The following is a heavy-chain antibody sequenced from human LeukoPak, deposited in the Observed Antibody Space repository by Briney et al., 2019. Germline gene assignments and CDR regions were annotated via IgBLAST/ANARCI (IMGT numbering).Heavy chain of an antibody. J-gene: IGHJ4*02. CDR3: AREVMVRGEYGFDY. CDR1: RFTFSSCN. V-gene: IGHV3-21*01. D-gene: IGHD3-10*01. Sequence: GGSLRLSCAASRFTFSSCNMSWVRQAPGKGLEWVSSLSSSSTYIYYADSVKGRFTISRDNAKNSLYLQMNSLRAEDTAVYYCAREVMVRGEYGFDYWGQGTLVTVSS. CDR2: LSSSSTYI.